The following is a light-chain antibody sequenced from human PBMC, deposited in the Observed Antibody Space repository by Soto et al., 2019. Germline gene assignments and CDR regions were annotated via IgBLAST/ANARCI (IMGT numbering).Light chain of an antibody. Sequence: QSALTQPASVSGSPGQSITISCTGTSSDVGAYIFVSWYQQHPGKAPKLMIYDIINRPSGVSNRFYGSKSGNTASLTISGLQAEDEADYYCVSFTTSRSYVLGTGTKVTVL. V-gene: IGLV2-14*03. CDR1: SSDVGAYIF. CDR2: DII. J-gene: IGLJ1*01. CDR3: VSFTTSRSYV.